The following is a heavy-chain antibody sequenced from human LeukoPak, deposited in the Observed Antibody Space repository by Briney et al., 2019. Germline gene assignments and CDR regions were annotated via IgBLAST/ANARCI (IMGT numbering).Heavy chain of an antibody. V-gene: IGHV3-23*01. CDR3: AKDQGRAAAGTPADY. J-gene: IGHJ4*02. Sequence: GGSLRLSCAASGFTFSSYAMSWVRQAPGKGLEWVSAISGSGGGTYYADSVKGRFTISRDNSKNTLYLQMNSLRAEDTAVYYCAKDQGRAAAGTPADYWGQGTLVTVSS. D-gene: IGHD6-13*01. CDR1: GFTFSSYA. CDR2: ISGSGGGT.